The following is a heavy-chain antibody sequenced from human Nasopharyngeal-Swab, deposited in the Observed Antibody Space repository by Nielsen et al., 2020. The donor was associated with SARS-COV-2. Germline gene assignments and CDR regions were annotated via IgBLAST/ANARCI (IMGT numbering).Heavy chain of an antibody. Sequence: SGPTLVKPTETLTLTCTVSGFSLSNARMGVSWIRQPPGKALEWLAHIFSNDEKSYSTSLKSRLTISKDTSKSQVVLTMTNMDPVDTATYYCARIKYSSFLGSGRDWFDPWGQGTLVTVSS. CDR3: ARIKYSSFLGSGRDWFDP. D-gene: IGHD6-6*01. CDR2: IFSNDEK. J-gene: IGHJ5*02. V-gene: IGHV2-26*01. CDR1: GFSLSNARMG.